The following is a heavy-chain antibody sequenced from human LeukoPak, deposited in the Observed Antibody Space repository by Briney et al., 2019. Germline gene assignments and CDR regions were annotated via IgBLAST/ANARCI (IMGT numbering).Heavy chain of an antibody. J-gene: IGHJ3*02. Sequence: GGSLRLSCAASGFTFSSYSMNWVRQAPGKGLEWVSSISSSYIYYADSMKGRFTISRDNAKSSLYLQMNSLRAEDTAVYYCARDFPRDNDAFDIWGQGTMVTVSS. CDR3: ARDFPRDNDAFDI. CDR2: ISSSYI. V-gene: IGHV3-21*01. CDR1: GFTFSSYS.